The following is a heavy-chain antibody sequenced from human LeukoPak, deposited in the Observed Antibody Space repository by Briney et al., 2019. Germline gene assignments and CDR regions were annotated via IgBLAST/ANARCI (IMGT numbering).Heavy chain of an antibody. CDR1: GFTFRDYP. Sequence: GGSLRLSCSASGFTFRDYPIHWVRQAPGEGLQYVSAISSAGGTTYFADSVRGRFTISRDNSKNTLYLQMSSLRAEDTALYYCVKVGDSGYGEYYQHWGQGTLVTVSS. J-gene: IGHJ1*01. V-gene: IGHV3-64D*06. CDR2: ISSAGGTT. D-gene: IGHD5-12*01. CDR3: VKVGDSGYGEYYQH.